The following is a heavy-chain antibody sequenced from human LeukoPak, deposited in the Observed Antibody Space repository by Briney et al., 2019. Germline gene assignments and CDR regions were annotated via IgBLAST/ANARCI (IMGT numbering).Heavy chain of an antibody. J-gene: IGHJ5*02. Sequence: GGALRLSCAASGFIFNNYGLFWVRQAPGKGLEWVSAISNDGGGTNYADFVRGRFTISRDNSKNTLFLQMNSLRAEDTALYYCAKGSSGYFADLWGQGTLVTVSS. V-gene: IGHV3-23*01. CDR2: ISNDGGGT. D-gene: IGHD3-22*01. CDR1: GFIFNNYG. CDR3: AKGSSGYFADL.